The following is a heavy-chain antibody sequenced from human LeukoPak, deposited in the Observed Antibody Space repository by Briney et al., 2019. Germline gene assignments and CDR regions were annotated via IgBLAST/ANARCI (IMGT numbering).Heavy chain of an antibody. J-gene: IGHJ5*02. CDR1: GVSFSGYY. CDR2: INHSGST. CDR3: ASSGVLVAATPGHSWFDP. V-gene: IGHV4-34*01. D-gene: IGHD2-15*01. Sequence: SETLSLTCAVYGVSFSGYYWSWLRQPPGKGLEWIGEINHSGSTNYNPSLKSRVTISVGTSKNQFSLELSSVTAADTAVYYCASSGVLVAATPGHSWFDPWGQGTLVTVSS.